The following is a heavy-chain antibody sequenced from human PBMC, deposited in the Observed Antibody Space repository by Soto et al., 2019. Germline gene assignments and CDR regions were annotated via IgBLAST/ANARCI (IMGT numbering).Heavy chain of an antibody. CDR2: IIPLFGTA. CDR3: ATELGGNHASAFES. J-gene: IGHJ4*02. CDR1: GVTFSSET. V-gene: IGHV1-69*01. D-gene: IGHD2-15*01. Sequence: QVQFVQSGAEVKQPGSSVKVSCKASGVTFSSETIRWVRQAPGQGLVWVGVIIPLFGTANYAQKVQGRVTITADEATRTLYIELISLRSDDTAVYYCATELGGNHASAFESWGQGTLVTVSS.